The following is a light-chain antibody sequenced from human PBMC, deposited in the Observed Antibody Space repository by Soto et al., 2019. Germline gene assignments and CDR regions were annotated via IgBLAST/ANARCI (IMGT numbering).Light chain of an antibody. V-gene: IGKV1-5*03. Sequence: DIQMTQSPSTLSASVGDRVTITCRASQSINTWLAWYQQKPGKAPRLLIYTASSLESGVPSRFSGSGSGTEFTLTISSLQPDDFATYYCQQHESYPRTFGQGIKVEIK. J-gene: IGKJ1*01. CDR2: TAS. CDR1: QSINTW. CDR3: QQHESYPRT.